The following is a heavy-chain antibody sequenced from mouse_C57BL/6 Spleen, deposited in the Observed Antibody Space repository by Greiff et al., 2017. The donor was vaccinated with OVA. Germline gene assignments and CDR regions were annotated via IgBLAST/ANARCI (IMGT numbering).Heavy chain of an antibody. CDR2: INPNNGGT. D-gene: IGHD1-1*01. Sequence: VQLQQSGPELVKPGASVKIPCKASGYTFTDYNMDWVKQSHGKSLEWIGDINPNNGGTIYNRKFKGKATLTVDKSSSTAYMELRSLTSEDTAVYYCARYSSTVWYFDVWGTGTTVTVSS. CDR1: GYTFTDYN. CDR3: ARYSSTVWYFDV. J-gene: IGHJ1*03. V-gene: IGHV1-18*01.